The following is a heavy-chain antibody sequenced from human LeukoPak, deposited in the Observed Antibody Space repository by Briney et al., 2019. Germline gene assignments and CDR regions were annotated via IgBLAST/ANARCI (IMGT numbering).Heavy chain of an antibody. D-gene: IGHD6-6*01. CDR3: ATNEYSSSSPFRGNYYYYGMDV. V-gene: IGHV1-18*01. J-gene: IGHJ6*02. CDR2: ISAYNGNT. Sequence: ASVKVSCKASGYTFTSYGISWVRQAPGQGLEWMGWISAYNGNTNYAQKLQGRVTMTTDTSTSTAYMELRSLRSDDTAVYYCATNEYSSSSPFRGNYYYYGMDVWGQGTTVTVSS. CDR1: GYTFTSYG.